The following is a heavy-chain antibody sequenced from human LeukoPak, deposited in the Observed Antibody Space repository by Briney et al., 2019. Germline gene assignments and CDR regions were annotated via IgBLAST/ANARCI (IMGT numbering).Heavy chain of an antibody. Sequence: PGGSLRPSCAASGFTFSSYSMNWVRQAPGKGLEWVSSISSSSSYIYYADSVKGRFTISRDNAKNSLYLQMNSLRAEDTAVYYCATDYYDSSGYYQNLYYFDYWGQGTLATVSS. CDR2: ISSSSSYI. CDR1: GFTFSSYS. CDR3: ATDYYDSSGYYQNLYYFDY. D-gene: IGHD3-22*01. J-gene: IGHJ4*02. V-gene: IGHV3-21*01.